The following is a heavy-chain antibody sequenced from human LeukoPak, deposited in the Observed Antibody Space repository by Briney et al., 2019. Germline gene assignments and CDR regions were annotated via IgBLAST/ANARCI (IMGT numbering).Heavy chain of an antibody. D-gene: IGHD3-3*01. CDR3: AKDDRTYYDFWSGYYTHFDY. CDR1: GFTFSSYG. Sequence: GGSLRLSCAASGFTFSSYGMHWVRQAPGKGLEGVAVISYDGSNKFYADSVKGRFTISRDNSKNMLYLQMNSLRAEDRAVYYCAKDDRTYYDFWSGYYTHFDYWGQGTLVTVSS. J-gene: IGHJ4*02. CDR2: ISYDGSNK. V-gene: IGHV3-30*18.